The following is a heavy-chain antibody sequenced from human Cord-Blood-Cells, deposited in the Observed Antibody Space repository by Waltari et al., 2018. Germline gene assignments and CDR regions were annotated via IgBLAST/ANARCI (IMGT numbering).Heavy chain of an antibody. J-gene: IGHJ4*02. CDR1: GGSISSSSYY. CDR3: ARLPADYYDFWSSRDLFDY. D-gene: IGHD3-3*01. Sequence: QLQLQESGPGLVKPSETLSLTRTVSGGSISSSSYYWGWIRQPPGKGLEWIGSIYYSGSTYNTPSLKSRVTISVDTSKNQFSLKLSSVTAADTAVYYCARLPADYYDFWSSRDLFDYWGQGTLVTVSS. CDR2: IYYSGST. V-gene: IGHV4-39*01.